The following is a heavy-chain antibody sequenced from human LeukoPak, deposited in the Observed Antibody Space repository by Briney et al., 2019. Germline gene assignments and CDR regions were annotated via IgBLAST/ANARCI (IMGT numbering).Heavy chain of an antibody. CDR2: VLYLGNDK. J-gene: IGHJ4*02. V-gene: IGHV3-30-3*01. Sequence: GGSLRLSCAASGFTFNKYAMHWVRQAPGKGLEWVAVVLYLGNDKFYADSVKGRFTISKDNSNNTVYLEINSLRSEDTAVYYCARPLERRLIHYFDFWGPGTLVTVSS. CDR1: GFTFNKYA. D-gene: IGHD6-25*01. CDR3: ARPLERRLIHYFDF.